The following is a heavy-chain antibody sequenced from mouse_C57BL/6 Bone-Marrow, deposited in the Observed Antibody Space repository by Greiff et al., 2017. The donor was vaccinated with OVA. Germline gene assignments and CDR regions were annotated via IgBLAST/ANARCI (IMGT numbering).Heavy chain of an antibody. D-gene: IGHD1-1*01. CDR1: GFTFSDYG. CDR2: ISNLAYSI. V-gene: IGHV5-15*01. J-gene: IGHJ1*03. CDR3: ARQGYYGSSPYWYFDV. Sequence: DVKLVESGGGLVQPGGSLKLSCAASGFTFSDYGMAWVRQAPRKGPEWVAFISNLAYSIYYADTVTGRFTISRENAKNTLYLEMSSLRSEDTAMYDCARQGYYGSSPYWYFDVWGTGTTVTVSS.